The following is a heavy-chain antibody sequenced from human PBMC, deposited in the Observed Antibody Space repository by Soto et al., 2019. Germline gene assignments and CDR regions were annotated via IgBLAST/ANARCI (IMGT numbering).Heavy chain of an antibody. CDR2: ISSSSSYI. J-gene: IGHJ6*02. CDR1: GFTFSSYS. V-gene: IGHV3-21*01. CDR3: ARDLAPGVVVVPADIPYYYYGMDV. D-gene: IGHD2-2*01. Sequence: GGSLRLSCAASGFTFSSYSMNWVRQAPGKGLEWVSSISSSSSYIYYADSVKGRFTISRDNAKNSLYLQMNSLRADDTAVYYCARDLAPGVVVVPADIPYYYYGMDVWGQGTTVTVSS.